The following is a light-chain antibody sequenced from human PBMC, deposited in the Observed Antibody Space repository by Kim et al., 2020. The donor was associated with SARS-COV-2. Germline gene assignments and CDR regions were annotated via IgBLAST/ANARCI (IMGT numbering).Light chain of an antibody. V-gene: IGLV1-44*01. CDR3: AAWDDNVKGPV. CDR2: NDN. CDR1: SPNIGGDT. Sequence: GQKVSLTCSRNSPNIGGDTVTWYQQVPGTAPKLLIYNDNQRPSGVPDRFSGSKSGSSATLAISGLQSEDEADYYCAAWDDNVKGPVFGGGTQLTVL. J-gene: IGLJ2*01.